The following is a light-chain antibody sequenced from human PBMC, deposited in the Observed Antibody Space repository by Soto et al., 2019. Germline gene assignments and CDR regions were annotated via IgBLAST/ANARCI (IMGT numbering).Light chain of an antibody. V-gene: IGLV2-8*01. CDR2: DVT. CDR3: SSYTDRKHLV. Sequence: QSVLTQPASVSGSPGQSVTISCTGTSSDIGGYNSVSWYQQHPGKAPKVMIYDVTKRPSGVPDRFSGSKSGNTASLTVSALQAEDEADYYCSSYTDRKHLVFGTGTKATVL. CDR1: SSDIGGYNS. J-gene: IGLJ1*01.